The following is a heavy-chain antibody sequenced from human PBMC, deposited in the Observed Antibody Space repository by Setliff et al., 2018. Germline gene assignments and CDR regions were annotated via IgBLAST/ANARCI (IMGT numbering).Heavy chain of an antibody. J-gene: IGHJ4*02. Sequence: RGESLTISCKGSGYRFTNYWIGWVRQMPGKGLEWMGIIYPGDSDTKYSPSFQGLVTISADKSINTAYLQWSSLKASDTAIYYCAIIDDAIMDLDYWGQGTLVTVSS. D-gene: IGHD3-16*01. CDR3: AIIDDAIMDLDY. V-gene: IGHV5-51*01. CDR2: IYPGDSDT. CDR1: GYRFTNYW.